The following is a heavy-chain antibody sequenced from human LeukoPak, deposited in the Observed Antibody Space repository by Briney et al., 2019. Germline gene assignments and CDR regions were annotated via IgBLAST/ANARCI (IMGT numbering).Heavy chain of an antibody. CDR3: ARGRRYSSSWFHFDY. J-gene: IGHJ4*02. V-gene: IGHV3-53*01. CDR2: IYSGGST. CDR1: GFTVSSNY. D-gene: IGHD6-13*01. Sequence: GGSLRLSCAASGFTVSSNYMSWVRQAPGKGLEWVSVIYSGGSTYYADSVKGRFTISRDNSKNTLYLQMNSLRAEDTAVYYCARGRRYSSSWFHFDYWGQGTLVTVSS.